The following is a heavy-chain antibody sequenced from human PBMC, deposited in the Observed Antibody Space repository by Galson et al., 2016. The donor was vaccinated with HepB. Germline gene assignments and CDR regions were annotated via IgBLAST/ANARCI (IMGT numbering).Heavy chain of an antibody. Sequence: ETLSLTCAVSGGSFTNINWWSWVRQPPGKGLEWIGEMYHSGYTNYNPSLKSRVTMSVDKSKNQFSLRLFAVTAADTAVYHCVRVWGKYFDYWGQGALVTVSS. CDR3: VRVWGKYFDY. CDR2: MYHSGYT. CDR1: GGSFTNINW. D-gene: IGHD7-27*01. V-gene: IGHV4-4*02. J-gene: IGHJ4*02.